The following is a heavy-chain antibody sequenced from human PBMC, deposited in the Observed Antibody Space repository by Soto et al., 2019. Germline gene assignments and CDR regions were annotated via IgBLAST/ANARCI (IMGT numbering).Heavy chain of an antibody. CDR2: ISAYNGNT. J-gene: IGHJ4*02. V-gene: IGHV1-18*01. D-gene: IGHD6-13*01. CDR3: ARDGGRIAAAGTLLG. Sequence: ASVKLSCQASGYTFTRYGISLVRQAPGQGLEWMGWISAYNGNTNYAQKLQGRVTMTTDTSTSTAYMELRSLRSDDTAVYYCARDGGRIAAAGTLLGWGQGTLVTVSS. CDR1: GYTFTRYG.